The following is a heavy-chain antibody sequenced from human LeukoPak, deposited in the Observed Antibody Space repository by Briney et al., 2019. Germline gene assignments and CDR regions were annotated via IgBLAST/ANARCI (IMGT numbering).Heavy chain of an antibody. Sequence: GGSLRLSCAASGFSFNTYSMNWVRQAPGKGLEWVSYMRSNDNTIYYADSVRGRVTISSDNAQNSLYLQMNSLRAEDTAVYYCVRDVDFSFVSWGQGTLVTVSS. CDR2: MRSNDNTI. CDR3: VRDVDFSFVS. CDR1: GFSFNTYS. J-gene: IGHJ4*02. V-gene: IGHV3-48*01.